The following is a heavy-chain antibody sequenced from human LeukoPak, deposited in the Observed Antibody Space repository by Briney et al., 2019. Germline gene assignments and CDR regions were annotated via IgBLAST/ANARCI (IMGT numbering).Heavy chain of an antibody. D-gene: IGHD1-14*01. CDR1: GFTFSSYG. J-gene: IGHJ4*02. CDR3: ARRNHPFIRRGIDY. Sequence: GGSLSLSCAASGFTFSSYGMHWVRQAPGKGLEWVAFIRYDGSNKYYADSVKGRFTISRDNSKNTLYLQMNSLRAEDTAVYYCARRNHPFIRRGIDYWGQGTLVTVSS. CDR2: IRYDGSNK. V-gene: IGHV3-30*02.